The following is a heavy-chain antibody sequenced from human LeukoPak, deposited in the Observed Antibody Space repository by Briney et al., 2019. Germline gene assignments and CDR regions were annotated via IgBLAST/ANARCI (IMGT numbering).Heavy chain of an antibody. Sequence: ASVKVSCKASGYTFTSYDINWVRQAPGQGLEWMGWISPNTGDTNYAQKFQGRVTMTRDTSISTAFMELYRLRSDDTAVYYCARGPLGGYGSGSQADYWGQGTLVTVSS. D-gene: IGHD3-10*01. CDR3: ARGPLGGYGSGSQADY. J-gene: IGHJ4*02. V-gene: IGHV1-2*02. CDR2: ISPNTGDT. CDR1: GYTFTSYD.